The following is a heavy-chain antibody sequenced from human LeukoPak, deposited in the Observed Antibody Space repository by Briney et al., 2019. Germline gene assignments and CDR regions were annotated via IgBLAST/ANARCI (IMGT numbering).Heavy chain of an antibody. Sequence: GGSLRLSCAASGFTFSSYEMNWVRQAPGKGLEWISYISSSGTTKYYADSVKGRFTISRDNAKNSLYLQMNSLRAEDTVVYYCARDPAVSYDYVWGSFAGYWGQGTLVTVSS. CDR2: ISSSGTTK. D-gene: IGHD3-16*01. J-gene: IGHJ4*02. CDR3: ARDPAVSYDYVWGSFAGY. V-gene: IGHV3-48*03. CDR1: GFTFSSYE.